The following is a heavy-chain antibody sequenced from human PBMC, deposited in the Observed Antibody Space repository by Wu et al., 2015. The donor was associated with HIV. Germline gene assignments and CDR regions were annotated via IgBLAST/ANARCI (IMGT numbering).Heavy chain of an antibody. D-gene: IGHD6-13*01. CDR1: GGTFTSYA. CDR3: AKGTGYTSTYYLDPFDI. Sequence: QVQLVQSGAEVKKPGSSVKVSCKASGGTFTSYAISWVRQAPGQGLEWMGRIIPIFGTPNYAQKFQDRVTITADESTTTAFMELSSLRYDDTAVYYCAKGTGYTSTYYLDPFDIWGRGTMVTVSS. J-gene: IGHJ3*02. CDR2: IIPIFGTP. V-gene: IGHV1-69*13.